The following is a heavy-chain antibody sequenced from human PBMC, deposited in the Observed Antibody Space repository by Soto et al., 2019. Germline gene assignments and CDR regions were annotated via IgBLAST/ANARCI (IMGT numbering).Heavy chain of an antibody. CDR1: VASISSGGYY. CDR2: IYYSGST. D-gene: IGHD3-22*01. V-gene: IGHV4-31*03. J-gene: IGHJ5*02. CDR3: ARESKYDTSCYPPWFAP. Sequence: QVQLQESGPGLVKPSQTLSLTCTVSVASISSGGYYWSWIRQHPGEGLEWIGYIYYSGSTSYNPSLKSRVTISVDTSKNQFSLKLRSVTDADTAVYYCARESKYDTSCYPPWFAPWGQGTLVTVSS.